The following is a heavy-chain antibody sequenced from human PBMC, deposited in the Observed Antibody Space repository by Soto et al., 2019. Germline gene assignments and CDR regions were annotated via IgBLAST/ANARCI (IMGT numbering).Heavy chain of an antibody. V-gene: IGHV4-59*08. CDR3: AGTPTMVRGLDY. Sequence: PSETLSLTCTVSGGSISSYYWSWIRQPPGKGLEWIGYIYYSGSTNYNPSLKSRVTISVDTSKNQFSLKLSSVTAADTAVYYCAGTPTMVRGLDYWGQGTLVTVSS. D-gene: IGHD3-10*01. J-gene: IGHJ4*02. CDR2: IYYSGST. CDR1: GGSISSYY.